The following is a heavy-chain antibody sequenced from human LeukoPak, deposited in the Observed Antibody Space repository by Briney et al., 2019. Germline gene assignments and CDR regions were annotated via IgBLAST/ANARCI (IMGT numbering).Heavy chain of an antibody. CDR3: ARVVGFGDYPFDY. CDR1: GYTFTGYY. CDR2: IYPNSGGT. V-gene: IGHV1-2*02. J-gene: IGHJ4*02. Sequence: ASVKVSCKASGYTFTGYYIHWVRQAPGQGLEWMGWIYPNSGGTNYAQKFQGRVTMTRDTSISTAYMELRRLKSDGTAMYYCARVVGFGDYPFDYWGQGTLVTVSS. D-gene: IGHD4-17*01.